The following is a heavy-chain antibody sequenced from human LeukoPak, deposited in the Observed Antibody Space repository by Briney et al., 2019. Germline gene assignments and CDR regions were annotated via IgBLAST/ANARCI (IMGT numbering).Heavy chain of an antibody. CDR2: ITSSGSTT. Sequence: GGSLRLSCAASGFTFSSHVMGWVRQAPGKGLEWVSSITSSGSTTYYADSVKGRFTISRDNSENTLYLQMGSLRADETALYYCAKGSNWGSGYYFDFWGQGALVTVSS. J-gene: IGHJ4*02. D-gene: IGHD7-27*01. CDR1: GFTFSSHV. CDR3: AKGSNWGSGYYFDF. V-gene: IGHV3-23*01.